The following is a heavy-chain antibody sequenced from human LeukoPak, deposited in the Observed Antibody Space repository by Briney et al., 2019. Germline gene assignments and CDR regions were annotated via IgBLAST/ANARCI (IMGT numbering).Heavy chain of an antibody. J-gene: IGHJ3*02. Sequence: ASVKVSCKASGYTFTSHDINWVRQATGQGLEWMGWMNPNSGNTGYAQKFQGRVTITRNNSISTVYMELSSLRSEDTAVYYCARRLGLRWDLQAFDIWGQGTMVTVPS. D-gene: IGHD4-23*01. CDR1: GYTFTSHD. V-gene: IGHV1-8*03. CDR2: MNPNSGNT. CDR3: ARRLGLRWDLQAFDI.